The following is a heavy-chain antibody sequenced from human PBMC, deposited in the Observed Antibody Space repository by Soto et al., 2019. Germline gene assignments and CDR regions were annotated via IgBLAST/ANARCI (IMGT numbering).Heavy chain of an antibody. J-gene: IGHJ4*01. Sequence: PGGSLRLSCVGSGFSFRDHSMNWVRQPPGKGLQWISYISSSSENIYYADSVKGRFTVSRDNAKNTLSLQMNSLRDDDSAIYYCARLPKGSVVTGWGQGSLVTRLL. CDR2: ISSSSENI. V-gene: IGHV3-48*02. CDR3: ARLPKGSVVTG. D-gene: IGHD2-21*02. CDR1: GFSFRDHS.